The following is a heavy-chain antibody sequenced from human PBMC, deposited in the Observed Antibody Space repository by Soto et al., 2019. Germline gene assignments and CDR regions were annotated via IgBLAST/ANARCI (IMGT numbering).Heavy chain of an antibody. V-gene: IGHV1-69*01. J-gene: IGHJ4*02. Sequence: QVQLVQSGAEVKKPGSSVKVSCKASGGTFSSYAISWVRQAPGQGLEWMGGIIPIFGTANHAQKFQGRVTITADESTRTAYMEVSSLRSEDTAGYYCARDGGGGYSGYDVGYFDYWGQGTLVTVSS. CDR3: ARDGGGGYSGYDVGYFDY. CDR1: GGTFSSYA. D-gene: IGHD5-12*01. CDR2: IIPIFGTA.